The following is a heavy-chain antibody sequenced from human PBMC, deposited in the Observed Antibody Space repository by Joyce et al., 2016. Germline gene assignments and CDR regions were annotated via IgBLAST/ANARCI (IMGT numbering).Heavy chain of an antibody. Sequence: QVQLQQWGAGLLKPSETLSLTCAVSGGPFRGFFWTWVRQPPGKGLEWIGDSNNRGVTSYNPSRNTRVTFSVDTSKNQFSLKLTSLSAADTAVYDCARSQWLVPLMYWGQGTPVTVSS. J-gene: IGHJ4*02. D-gene: IGHD6-19*01. V-gene: IGHV4-34*01. CDR2: SNNRGVT. CDR3: ARSQWLVPLMY. CDR1: GGPFRGFF.